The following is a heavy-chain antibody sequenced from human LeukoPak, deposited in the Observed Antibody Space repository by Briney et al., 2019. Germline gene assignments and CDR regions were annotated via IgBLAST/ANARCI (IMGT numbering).Heavy chain of an antibody. CDR1: GYSFASYW. CDR2: IYPRDSDT. Sequence: GESLKISCKGSGYSFASYWIALVRQIPGKGLEWVGIIYPRDSDTKYNPSFQGQVSISADKSISTAYLQWSSLQASDTAIYYCARSHSSTLTWFDPWGQGTLVTVSS. V-gene: IGHV5-51*01. CDR3: ARSHSSTLTWFDP. J-gene: IGHJ5*02.